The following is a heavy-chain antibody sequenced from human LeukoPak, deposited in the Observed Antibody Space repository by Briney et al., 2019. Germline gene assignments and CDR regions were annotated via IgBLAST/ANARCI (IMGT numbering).Heavy chain of an antibody. J-gene: IGHJ4*02. CDR1: GGTFSSYA. Sequence: SVTVSCKASGGTFSSYAISWVRQAPGQGLEWMGGIIPIFGTANYAQKFQGRVTITADESTSTAYMELSSLRSEDTAVYYYARAYGDYVALYYFDYWGQGTLVTVSS. CDR3: ARAYGDYVALYYFDY. CDR2: IIPIFGTA. D-gene: IGHD4-17*01. V-gene: IGHV1-69*13.